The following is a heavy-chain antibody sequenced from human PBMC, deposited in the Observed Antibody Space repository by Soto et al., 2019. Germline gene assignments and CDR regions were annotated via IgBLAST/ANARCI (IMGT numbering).Heavy chain of an antibody. Sequence: SVEVSCKASGGTFSSYAISWVRQAPGQGLEWMGGIIPIFGTANYAQKFQGRVTITADESTSTAYMELSSLRSEDTAVYYCARGERWLQFYFDYWGQGTLVTVSS. D-gene: IGHD5-12*01. CDR3: ARGERWLQFYFDY. V-gene: IGHV1-69*13. CDR2: IIPIFGTA. J-gene: IGHJ4*02. CDR1: GGTFSSYA.